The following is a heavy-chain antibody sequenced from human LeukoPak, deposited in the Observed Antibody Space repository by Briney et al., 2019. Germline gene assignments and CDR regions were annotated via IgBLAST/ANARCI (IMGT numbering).Heavy chain of an antibody. D-gene: IGHD1-26*01. CDR1: GFAFGTYG. V-gene: IGHV3-33*06. CDR2: IWYDGTYK. Sequence: GGSLRLSCAASGFAFGTYGMHWVRQTPGKGLEWVAVIWYDGTYKYYADSVKGRFTVSRDNSKKTLYLQMNRLRAEDTAVFYCAKDRMGATYVLDSWGQGTLVTVSS. J-gene: IGHJ4*02. CDR3: AKDRMGATYVLDS.